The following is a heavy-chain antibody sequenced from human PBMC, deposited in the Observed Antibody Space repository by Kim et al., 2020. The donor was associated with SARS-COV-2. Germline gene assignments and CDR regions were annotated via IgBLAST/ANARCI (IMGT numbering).Heavy chain of an antibody. V-gene: IGHV3-21*04. J-gene: IGHJ4*02. Sequence: GGSLRLSCAASGFTFGSFTMNWVRQAPGKGLEWVSSISSSSSYIFYADSVKGRFTISRDNAKNTLYLQMNSLRAEDTAVYYCARDTRKGIATYRGQGTL. CDR3: ARDTRKGIATY. CDR2: ISSSSSYI. CDR1: GFTFGSFT. D-gene: IGHD6-13*01.